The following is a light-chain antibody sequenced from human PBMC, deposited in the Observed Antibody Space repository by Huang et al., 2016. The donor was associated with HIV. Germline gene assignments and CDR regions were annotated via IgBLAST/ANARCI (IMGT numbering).Light chain of an antibody. J-gene: IGKJ1*01. CDR1: QSLSTW. Sequence: DIQMTQSSATLSASVGDRVTITCRASQSLSTWLAWYQQKPGKAPKFLIYEASTLESGFPARFSGGGSGTEVTLTINSLQPDDFATYYCQQYNSFPWTFGQGTKVEI. CDR2: EAS. V-gene: IGKV1-5*03. CDR3: QQYNSFPWT.